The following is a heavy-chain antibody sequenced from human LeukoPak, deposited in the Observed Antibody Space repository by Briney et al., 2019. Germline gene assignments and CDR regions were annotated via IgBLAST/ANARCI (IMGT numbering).Heavy chain of an antibody. D-gene: IGHD2-2*01. CDR1: GFTFSSYW. J-gene: IGHJ4*02. Sequence: GGSLRLSCAASGFTFSSYWMHWVPQAPGKGLVWVSRINSDGSSTSYADSVKGRFTISRDNAKNTLYLQMNSLRAEDTAVYYCARDCSSTSCYGAFDYWGQGTLVTVSS. CDR3: ARDCSSTSCYGAFDY. CDR2: INSDGSST. V-gene: IGHV3-74*01.